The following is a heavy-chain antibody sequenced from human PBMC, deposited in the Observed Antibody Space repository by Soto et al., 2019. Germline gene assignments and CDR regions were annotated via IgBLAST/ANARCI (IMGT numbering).Heavy chain of an antibody. Sequence: SETLSLTCTVSGGSISSSSYYWGWIRQPPGKGLEWIGSIYYSGSTYYNPSLKSRVTISVDTSKNQFSLKLSSVTAADTAVYYCARLYSNYVLVGLIDYWGQGTLVTVSS. D-gene: IGHD4-4*01. J-gene: IGHJ4*02. CDR1: GGSISSSSYY. V-gene: IGHV4-39*01. CDR3: ARLYSNYVLVGLIDY. CDR2: IYYSGST.